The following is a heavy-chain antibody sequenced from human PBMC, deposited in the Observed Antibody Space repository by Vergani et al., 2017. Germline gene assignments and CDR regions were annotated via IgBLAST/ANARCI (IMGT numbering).Heavy chain of an antibody. J-gene: IGHJ6*03. D-gene: IGHD3-3*01. V-gene: IGHV3-23*01. CDR3: ARGGWYDFWSGYYIPGQGMDV. CDR1: GFTFRGYA. Sequence: EVQLLESGGGLVQPGGSLRLPCEASGFTFRGYAMSWVRRAPGKGLEWVPAISGSGGXTYYADPVKGRFTISRDNSKTTLYLQMNSLRAEDTAVYYCARGGWYDFWSGYYIPGQGMDVWGKGTTVTVSS. CDR2: ISGSGGXT.